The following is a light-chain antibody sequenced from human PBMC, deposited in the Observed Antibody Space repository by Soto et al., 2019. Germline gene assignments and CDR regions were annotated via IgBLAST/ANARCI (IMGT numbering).Light chain of an antibody. V-gene: IGLV7-46*01. CDR1: TGPVTSGHW. CDR2: DTS. CDR3: FLSYSGARPVV. Sequence: HAVVTQEPSLTVSPGGTVTLTCDSSTGPVTSGHWPYWLQQKPGQAPRTLIHDTSKKHSWTPARFSGSLLGGKAALTLSGAQPADEADYYCFLSYSGARPVVFGGGTKLTVL. J-gene: IGLJ2*01.